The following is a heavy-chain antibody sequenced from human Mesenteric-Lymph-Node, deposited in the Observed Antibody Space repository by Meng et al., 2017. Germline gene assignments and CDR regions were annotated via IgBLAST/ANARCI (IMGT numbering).Heavy chain of an antibody. CDR1: GGSFSGYY. CDR3: ARGRGTYHFDY. Sequence: SETLSLTCAVYGGSFSGYYWSWIRQPPGKGLEWIGEINHSGSTNYNPSLKSRVTISVDTSKNQFSLKLSSVTAADTAVYYCARGRGTYHFDYWGQGTLVTVSS. J-gene: IGHJ4*02. V-gene: IGHV4-34*01. CDR2: INHSGST.